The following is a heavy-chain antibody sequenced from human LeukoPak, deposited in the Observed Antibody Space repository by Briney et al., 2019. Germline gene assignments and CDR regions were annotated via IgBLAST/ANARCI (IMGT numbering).Heavy chain of an antibody. CDR3: TRNGQTYYYYGMDV. V-gene: IGHV3-73*01. Sequence: RGSLKLSCAASGFTFSGSAMHWVRQASGKGLGWVGRIRSKANSYATAYAASVKGRFTISRDDSKNTAYLQMNSLKTEDTAVYYCTRNGQTYYYYGMDVWGKGTTVTVSS. J-gene: IGHJ6*04. D-gene: IGHD2-8*01. CDR1: GFTFSGSA. CDR2: IRSKANSYAT.